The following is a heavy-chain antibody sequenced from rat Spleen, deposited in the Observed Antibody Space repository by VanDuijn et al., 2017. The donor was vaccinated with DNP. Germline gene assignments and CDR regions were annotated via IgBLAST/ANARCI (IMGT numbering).Heavy chain of an antibody. D-gene: IGHD1-5*01. V-gene: IGHV3-1*01. J-gene: IGHJ2*01. CDR1: GYSITNNY. CDR3: ARWYNYFDY. Sequence: EVQLQESGPGLVKPSQSLSLTCSVTGYSITNNYWGWIRKLPGNKMEWIGHISYSGTTSYHPSLKSRISITRDTSKNQFFLQLNSVTTEDTATYYCARWYNYFDYWGQGVMVTVSS. CDR2: ISYSGTT.